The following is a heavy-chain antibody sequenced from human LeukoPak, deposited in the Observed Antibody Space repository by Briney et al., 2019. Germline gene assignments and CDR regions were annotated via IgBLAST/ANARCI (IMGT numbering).Heavy chain of an antibody. D-gene: IGHD6-19*01. CDR2: ISSSDSTI. CDR1: GFTFSSYE. Sequence: PWGSLRLSCAASGFTFSSYEMHWVRQAPGKGLEWVSYISSSDSTIYYADSVKGRFTISRDNAKNSLYLQMNSLRAEDTAVYYCARDRGYSSFDYWGQGTLVTVSS. V-gene: IGHV3-48*03. CDR3: ARDRGYSSFDY. J-gene: IGHJ4*02.